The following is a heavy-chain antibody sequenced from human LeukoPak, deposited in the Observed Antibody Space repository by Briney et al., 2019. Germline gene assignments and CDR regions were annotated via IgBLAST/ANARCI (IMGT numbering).Heavy chain of an antibody. D-gene: IGHD3-22*01. J-gene: IGHJ4*02. CDR3: ARTSSGYLLARSYYFDY. V-gene: IGHV4-39*07. CDR1: GGSISSSSYY. Sequence: PSETLSLTCTVSGGSISSSSYYWGWIRQPPGKGLEWIGSIYYSGSTYYNPSLKSRVTISVVTSKNQFSLKLSSVTAADTAVYYCARTSSGYLLARSYYFDYWGQGTLVTVSS. CDR2: IYYSGST.